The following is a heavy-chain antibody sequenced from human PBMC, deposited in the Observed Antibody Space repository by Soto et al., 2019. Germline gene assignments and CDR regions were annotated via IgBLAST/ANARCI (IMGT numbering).Heavy chain of an antibody. CDR1: GYTFTNYY. CDR2: INPSGGST. CDR3: ARRVVNIGTAVSLDS. J-gene: IGHJ4*02. Sequence: QVQLVQSGAEAKKPGASVKVSCEASGYTFTNYYIHWVRQAPGQGLEWMGIINPSGGSTDYAQKFQGRVTMTRDTATNTVYMGLGSLSSEDSAMEYWARRVVNIGTAVSLDSWGQGTLVTVSS. V-gene: IGHV1-46*01. D-gene: IGHD2-21*02.